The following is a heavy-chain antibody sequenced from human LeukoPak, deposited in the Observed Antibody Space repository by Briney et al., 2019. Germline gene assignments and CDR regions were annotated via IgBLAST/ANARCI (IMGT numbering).Heavy chain of an antibody. CDR1: GGTFSSYA. CDR2: IIPIFGTA. J-gene: IGHJ6*03. V-gene: IGHV1-69*05. Sequence: SVKVSCKASGGTFSSYAISWVRQAPGQGLEWMGGIIPIFGTANYAQKFQGRVTITTDESTSPAYMELSSLRSEDTAVYYCARATMDYYGSGSYGAQTYMDVWGKGTTATVSS. CDR3: ARATMDYYGSGSYGAQTYMDV. D-gene: IGHD3-10*01.